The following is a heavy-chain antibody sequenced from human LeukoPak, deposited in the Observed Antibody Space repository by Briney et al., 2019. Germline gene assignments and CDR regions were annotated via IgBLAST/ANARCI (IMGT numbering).Heavy chain of an antibody. CDR1: GFTVSSNY. V-gene: IGHV3-33*08. J-gene: IGHJ4*02. CDR2: IWYDGSNK. D-gene: IGHD1-26*01. CDR3: AREVEGIVGGTTGSENDY. Sequence: PGGSLRLSCAASGFTVSSNYMSWVRQAAGKGLEWVAVIWYDGSNKYYADSVKGRFTTSRDSSKNTLYLQMNSLRAEDTAVYYCAREVEGIVGGTTGSENDYWGQGTLVTVSS.